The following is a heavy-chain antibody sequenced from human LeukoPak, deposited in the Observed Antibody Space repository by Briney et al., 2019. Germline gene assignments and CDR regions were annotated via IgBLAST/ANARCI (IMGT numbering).Heavy chain of an antibody. CDR3: ARGSSSNLYNWFDP. Sequence: GGSLRLSCAASGFTFSSYWMSWVRQAPGKGLEWVANIKQDGSEKYYVDSVKGRFTISRDNAKNSLYLQMNSLRAEDTAVYYCARGSSSNLYNWFDPWGQGTLVTVYS. J-gene: IGHJ5*02. V-gene: IGHV3-7*01. CDR1: GFTFSSYW. CDR2: IKQDGSEK. D-gene: IGHD6-6*01.